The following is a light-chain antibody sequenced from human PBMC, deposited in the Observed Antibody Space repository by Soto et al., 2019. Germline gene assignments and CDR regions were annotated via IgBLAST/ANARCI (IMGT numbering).Light chain of an antibody. J-gene: IGLJ3*02. CDR2: EGS. Sequence: QSVLTQPASVSGSPGQSITISCTGTSSDVGSYDLVSWYQQHPGKAPKLMIYEGSKRPSGVSSRFSGSKSGNTASLTISGLKAEDEADYYCCSYAGSSTSWVFGGGTKLTVL. V-gene: IGLV2-23*01. CDR1: SSDVGSYDL. CDR3: CSYAGSSTSWV.